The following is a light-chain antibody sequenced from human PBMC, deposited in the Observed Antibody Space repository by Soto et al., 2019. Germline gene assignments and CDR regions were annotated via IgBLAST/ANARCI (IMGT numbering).Light chain of an antibody. J-gene: IGKJ1*01. V-gene: IGKV1-39*01. CDR3: QQSYTSPPWT. Sequence: DIQMTHSPSSLSASVGDRVTISCRAAQSISTYLNWYQQKPGTAPRLLIYSASSVKAGVPPRFSGSGSGRDFTLTISSLRPEDIATYFCQQSYTSPPWTFGQGTKVDIK. CDR1: QSISTY. CDR2: SAS.